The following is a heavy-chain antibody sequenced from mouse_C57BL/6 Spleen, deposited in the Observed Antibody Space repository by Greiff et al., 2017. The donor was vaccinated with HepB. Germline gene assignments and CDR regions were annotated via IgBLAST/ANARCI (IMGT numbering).Heavy chain of an antibody. CDR2: FYPGSGSI. CDR3: ARHEESAFITTVVAPFDY. J-gene: IGHJ2*01. CDR1: GYTFTEYT. D-gene: IGHD1-1*01. V-gene: IGHV1-62-2*01. Sequence: VKLVESGAELVKPGASVKLSCKASGYTFTEYTIHWVKQRSGQGLEWIGWFYPGSGSIKYNEKFKDKATLTVDKSSSTVYMELSRLTSEDSAVYFCARHEESAFITTVVAPFDYWGQGTTLTVSS.